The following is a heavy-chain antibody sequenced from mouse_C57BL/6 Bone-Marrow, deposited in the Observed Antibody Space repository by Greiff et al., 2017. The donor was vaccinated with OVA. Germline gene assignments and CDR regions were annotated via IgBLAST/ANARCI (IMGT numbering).Heavy chain of an antibody. J-gene: IGHJ4*01. CDR1: GFSLTSYG. CDR3: AKNQGNWGYAMYY. V-gene: IGHV2-5*01. Sequence: VQLQQSGPGLVQPSQSLSITCTVSGFSLTSYGVHWVRQSPGKGLEWLGVIWRGGSTDYNAAFMSRLSITKDNSKSQVFLKMNSLHADDTAIYYCAKNQGNWGYAMYYWGQGTSVTVSS. CDR2: IWRGGST. D-gene: IGHD4-1*01.